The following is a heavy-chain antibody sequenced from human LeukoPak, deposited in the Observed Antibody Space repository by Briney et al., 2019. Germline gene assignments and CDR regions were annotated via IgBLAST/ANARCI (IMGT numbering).Heavy chain of an antibody. D-gene: IGHD5/OR15-5a*01. CDR2: IYYDGST. CDR1: GYSISSSNW. Sequence: SETLSLTCAVSGYSISSSNWWGWIRQPPGKGLEWIGYIYYDGSTYYSPSLNSRITMSVDTSKNQFSLKLRSVTAVDTAVYYCARHSSVRSPFDYWGQGTLVTVSS. J-gene: IGHJ4*02. V-gene: IGHV4-28*01. CDR3: ARHSSVRSPFDY.